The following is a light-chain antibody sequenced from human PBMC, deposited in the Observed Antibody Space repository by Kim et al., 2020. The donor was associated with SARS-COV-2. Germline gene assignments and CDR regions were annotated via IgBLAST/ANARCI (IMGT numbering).Light chain of an antibody. CDR3: ETWDSNSRV. V-gene: IGLV4-60*03. CDR1: SRGSNNN. CDR2: LEGSGSY. J-gene: IGLJ3*02. Sequence: SVRLTCTLGSRGSNNNIAWHQRQPRKAPRYLMKLEGSGSYNKGSGVRDRFSGSISGADRYLAMSNLHSEDEADYYCETWDSNSRVCGGGTQLTVL.